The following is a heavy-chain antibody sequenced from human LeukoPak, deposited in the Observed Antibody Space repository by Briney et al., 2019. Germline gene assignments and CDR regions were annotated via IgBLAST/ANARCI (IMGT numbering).Heavy chain of an antibody. CDR3: AGTIAAAGPMFDP. Sequence: SETLSLTCTVSGYSISSGYYWGWIRQTPGKGLEWIGYIYYSGSTNYNPSLKSRVTISVDTSKNQFSLKLSSVTAADTAVYYCAGTIAAAGPMFDPWGQGTLVTVSS. CDR2: IYYSGST. CDR1: GYSISSGYY. J-gene: IGHJ5*02. V-gene: IGHV4-38-2*02. D-gene: IGHD6-13*01.